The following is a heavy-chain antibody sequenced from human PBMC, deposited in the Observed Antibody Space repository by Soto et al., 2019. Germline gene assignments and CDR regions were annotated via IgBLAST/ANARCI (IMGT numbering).Heavy chain of an antibody. D-gene: IGHD4-17*01. CDR1: GGSISSSSYY. V-gene: IGHV4-39*01. CDR3: ARQVGEHDEGDRYYFDY. CDR2: IYYSGST. J-gene: IGHJ4*02. Sequence: SETLSLTCTVSGGSISSSSYYWGWIRQPPGKGLEWIGSIYYSGSTYYNPSLKSRVTISVDTSKNQFSLKLSSVTAADTAVYYCARQVGEHDEGDRYYFDYWGQGTLVTVSS.